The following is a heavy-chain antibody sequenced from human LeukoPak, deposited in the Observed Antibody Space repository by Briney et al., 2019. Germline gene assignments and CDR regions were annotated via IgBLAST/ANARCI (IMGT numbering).Heavy chain of an antibody. CDR3: ARALAAASHTSFDY. J-gene: IGHJ4*02. D-gene: IGHD6-13*01. V-gene: IGHV3-11*04. CDR2: ISSSGSTI. CDR1: GFTFSDYY. Sequence: GGSLRLSRAASGFTFSDYYMSWIRQAPGKGLEWVSYISSSGSTIYYADSVKGRFTISRDNSKNTMYLQMNSLRAEDTAVYYCARALAAASHTSFDYWGQGTLVTVSS.